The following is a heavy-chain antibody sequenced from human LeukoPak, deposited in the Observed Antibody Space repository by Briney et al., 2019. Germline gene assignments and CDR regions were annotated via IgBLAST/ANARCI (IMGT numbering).Heavy chain of an antibody. V-gene: IGHV3-30*04. CDR2: ISYDGSKK. CDR3: ARGPGGAFDF. J-gene: IGHJ3*01. Sequence: GRSLRLSCGASGFTFSSYAMHWVRQTPGKGLEWVAVISYDGSKKYYADSVRGRFTISRDNSKNTLYLQMNSLRPEDTAVYYCARGPGGAFDFWGHGAMVTVSS. D-gene: IGHD1-1*01. CDR1: GFTFSSYA.